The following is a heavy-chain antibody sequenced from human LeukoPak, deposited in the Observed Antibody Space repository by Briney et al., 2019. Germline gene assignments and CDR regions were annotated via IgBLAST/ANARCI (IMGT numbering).Heavy chain of an antibody. CDR2: IYSSGST. Sequence: SETLSLTCTVSGGSISSSSYYWGWIRQPPGKGLEWIGYIYSSGSTNYNPSLKSRVSISADTSKNEFSLKLRSVTAADTAVYFCARVDTSLVPDAFDIWGQGSMVTVSS. CDR1: GGSISSSSYY. J-gene: IGHJ3*02. D-gene: IGHD5-18*01. V-gene: IGHV4-61*05. CDR3: ARVDTSLVPDAFDI.